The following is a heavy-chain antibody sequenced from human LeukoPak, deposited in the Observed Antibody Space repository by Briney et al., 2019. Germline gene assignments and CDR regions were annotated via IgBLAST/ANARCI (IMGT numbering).Heavy chain of an antibody. V-gene: IGHV5-51*01. CDR3: ARRRYCSGGSCYTAYYFDY. CDR1: GSTFTSYW. D-gene: IGHD2-15*01. CDR2: IYPGDSDT. Sequence: GESLKIPCLGPGSTFTSYWTGWVGQTRGKGLEWRGIIYPGDSDTRYSPSFQSQVTISADKSIITAYLQWSSLKASDTAMYYCARRRYCSGGSCYTAYYFDYWGQGTLVTVSS. J-gene: IGHJ4*02.